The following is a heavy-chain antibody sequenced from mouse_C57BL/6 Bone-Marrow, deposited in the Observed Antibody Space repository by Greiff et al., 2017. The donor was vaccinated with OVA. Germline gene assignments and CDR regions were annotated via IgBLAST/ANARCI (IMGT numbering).Heavy chain of an antibody. CDR3: ARDPGNFYYAMDD. V-gene: IGHV3-5*01. D-gene: IGHD2-1*01. J-gene: IGHJ4*01. CDR1: GISITTGNYR. Sequence: DVQLQESGPGLVKPSQTVFLTCTVTGISITTGNYRWSWIRQFPGNKLEWLGYIYYSGTITYNPSLTSRTTLTRDTPKNQFCLEMNSLTAEDTATYYCARDPGNFYYAMDDWGQGTSVTVSS. CDR2: IYYSGTI.